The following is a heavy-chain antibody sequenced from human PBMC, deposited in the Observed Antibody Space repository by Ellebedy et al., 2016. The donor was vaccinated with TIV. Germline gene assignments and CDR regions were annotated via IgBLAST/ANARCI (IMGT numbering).Heavy chain of an antibody. CDR3: ARQGDVVVVVPRYNWCDP. CDR1: GFTFSSYA. J-gene: IGHJ5*02. Sequence: GESLKISCAASGFTFSSYAMSWVRQAPGKGLEWVSSISGGGGSTYYADSVKGRFTISRDNSKTTLYLQMNRLRAEDTAVYYCARQGDVVVVVPRYNWCDPWGQGTLVTVSS. CDR2: ISGGGGST. D-gene: IGHD2-15*01. V-gene: IGHV3-23*01.